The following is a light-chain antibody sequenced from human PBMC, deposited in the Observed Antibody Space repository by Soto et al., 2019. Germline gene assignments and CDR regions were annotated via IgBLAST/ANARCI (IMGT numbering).Light chain of an antibody. V-gene: IGKV1-5*03. CDR1: QSVDTW. Sequence: DIQMTQFPSTLSASVGDRVTITCRASQSVDTWLAWYQQKPGKAPSLLIYRASSLESGVPSRFSGSGSGTEFTLTIRSLQPDAFATYYCQQYNNYPRTFGQGTKVEVK. CDR2: RAS. CDR3: QQYNNYPRT. J-gene: IGKJ1*01.